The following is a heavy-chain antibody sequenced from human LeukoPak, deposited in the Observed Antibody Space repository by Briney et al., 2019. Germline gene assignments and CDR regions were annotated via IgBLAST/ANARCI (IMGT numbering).Heavy chain of an antibody. V-gene: IGHV5-51*01. J-gene: IGHJ4*02. CDR1: EHSFTNYW. CDR3: ARRGDGYNFDY. Sequence: GESLKISCKVSEHSFTNYWIGWVRQMPGKGLEWMGTIYPGDSDTRYSPSFQGQVTISADKSISTAYLQWSSLKASDTAMYYCARRGDGYNFDYWGQGTLVTVSS. D-gene: IGHD5-24*01. CDR2: IYPGDSDT.